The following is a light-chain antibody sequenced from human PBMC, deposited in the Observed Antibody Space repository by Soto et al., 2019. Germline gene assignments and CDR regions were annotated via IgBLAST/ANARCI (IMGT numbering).Light chain of an antibody. Sequence: ESVLTQSPGTLSLSPGERATLSYRASQSVTSNYLAWYQQKPGQAPRILIYGASTRATGIPARFGGSGSGTEFTLTISSLQSEDFAVYYCQQYNNWPRGTFGQGTKVDIK. J-gene: IGKJ1*01. CDR2: GAS. CDR3: QQYNNWPRGT. CDR1: QSVTSN. V-gene: IGKV3-15*01.